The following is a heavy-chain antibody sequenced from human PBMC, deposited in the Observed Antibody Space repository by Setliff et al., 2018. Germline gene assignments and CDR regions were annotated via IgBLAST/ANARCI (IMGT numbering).Heavy chain of an antibody. Sequence: SQTLSLPCAISGDSVSSNSAAWNWIRQSPSRGLEWLGRTYYRSKWYNDYAVSVKSRITINPDTSKNTLYLQMNSLRAEDTAVYYCAKSGYSYGYVFDYWGQGTLVTVSS. CDR3: AKSGYSYGYVFDY. D-gene: IGHD5-18*01. J-gene: IGHJ4*02. CDR1: GDSVSSNSAA. V-gene: IGHV6-1*01. CDR2: TYYRSKWYN.